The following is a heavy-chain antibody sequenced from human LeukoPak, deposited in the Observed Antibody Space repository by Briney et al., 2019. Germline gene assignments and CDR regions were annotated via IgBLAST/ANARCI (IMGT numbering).Heavy chain of an antibody. V-gene: IGHV4-4*07. CDR2: IYTSGST. CDR1: GDSIGSYY. CDR3: ATNSSSSKNDAFDI. Sequence: SETLSLTCIVSGDSIGSYYWSWIRQPAGKGLEWIGRIYTSGSTSYNPSLKSRVTMSVDTSKNQFSLKLSSVTAADTAVYYCATNSSSSKNDAFDIWGQGTMVTVSS. D-gene: IGHD6-6*01. J-gene: IGHJ3*02.